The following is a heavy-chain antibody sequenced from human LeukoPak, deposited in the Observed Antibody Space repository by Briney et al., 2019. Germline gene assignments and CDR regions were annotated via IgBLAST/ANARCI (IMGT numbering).Heavy chain of an antibody. CDR2: IYYSGST. CDR1: GGSISSYY. Sequence: SETLSLTCTVSGGSISSYYWSWIRQPPGKGLEWIGYIYYSGSTNYNPSLKSRVTMSVDTSKNQFSLKLSSVTAADTAVYYCARDGAVVPAAKGYYYMDVWGKGTTVTVSS. V-gene: IGHV4-59*01. D-gene: IGHD2-2*01. CDR3: ARDGAVVPAAKGYYYMDV. J-gene: IGHJ6*03.